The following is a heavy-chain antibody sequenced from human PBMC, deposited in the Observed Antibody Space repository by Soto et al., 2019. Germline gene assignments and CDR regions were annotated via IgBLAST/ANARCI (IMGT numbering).Heavy chain of an antibody. CDR2: ISYDGSNK. CDR1: GSTFSSYG. Sequence: GGSLRLSCAASGSTFSSYGMHWVRQAPGKGLEWVAVISYDGSNKYYADSVKGRFTISRDNSKNTLYLQMNSLRAEDTAVYYCAKDEAYYYYGMDVWGQGTTVTVSS. J-gene: IGHJ6*02. V-gene: IGHV3-30*18. CDR3: AKDEAYYYYGMDV.